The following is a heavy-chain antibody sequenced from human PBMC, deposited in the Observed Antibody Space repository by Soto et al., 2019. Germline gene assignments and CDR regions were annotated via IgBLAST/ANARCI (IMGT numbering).Heavy chain of an antibody. CDR2: ISYDGSNK. CDR1: GFTFSSYG. CDR3: AKDSEMCEEGIAVAGLDPGPDY. V-gene: IGHV3-30*18. D-gene: IGHD6-19*01. Sequence: PGGSLRLSCAASGFTFSSYGMHWVRQAPGKGLEWVAVISYDGSNKYYADSVKGRFTISRDNSKNTLYLQMNSLRAEDTAVYYCAKDSEMCEEGIAVAGLDPGPDYWGQGTLVTVSS. J-gene: IGHJ4*02.